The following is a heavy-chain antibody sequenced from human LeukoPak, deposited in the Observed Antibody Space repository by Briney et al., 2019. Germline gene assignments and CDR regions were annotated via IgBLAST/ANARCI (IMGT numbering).Heavy chain of an antibody. V-gene: IGHV3-33*08. D-gene: IGHD1-7*01. CDR1: GFISSTCD. Sequence: GGSLRLSCTASGFISSTCDMHWVRQAPGKGLEWVALIWSDGSDENYADSVKGRFTVSRDNSKNTLYLQMDSLRAEDTAVYFCGRDLRTKYFDYWGQGTLVTVSS. J-gene: IGHJ4*02. CDR2: IWSDGSDE. CDR3: GRDLRTKYFDY.